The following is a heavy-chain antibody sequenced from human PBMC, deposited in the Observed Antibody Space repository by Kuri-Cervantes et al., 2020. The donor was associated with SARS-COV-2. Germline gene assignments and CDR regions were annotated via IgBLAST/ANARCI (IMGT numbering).Heavy chain of an antibody. CDR3: ARIPNYIVVAPTAIREDWFDP. J-gene: IGHJ5*02. CDR2: ISAYNGNT. D-gene: IGHD2-2*02. Sequence: ASVKVSCKASGYIFTSYYLHWVRQAPGQGLEWMGWISAYNGNTNYAQKLQGRVTMTTDTSTSTAYMDLRSLRSDDTAVYYCARIPNYIVVAPTAIREDWFDPWGQGTLVTVSS. CDR1: GYIFTSYY. V-gene: IGHV1-18*04.